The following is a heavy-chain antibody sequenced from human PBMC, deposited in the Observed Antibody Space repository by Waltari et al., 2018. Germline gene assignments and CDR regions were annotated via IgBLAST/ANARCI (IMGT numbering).Heavy chain of an antibody. V-gene: IGHV4-38-2*01. J-gene: IGHJ4*02. Sequence: QVQLQESGPGLVKPSETLSLTCAVSGYSISSGYSWGWIRQPPGKGLEWIGSIYHSGSTYYNPSLKSRVTISVDTSKNQFSLKLSSVTAADTAVYYCATGSSGYYHYWGQGTLVTVSS. D-gene: IGHD3-22*01. CDR1: GYSISSGYS. CDR2: IYHSGST. CDR3: ATGSSGYYHY.